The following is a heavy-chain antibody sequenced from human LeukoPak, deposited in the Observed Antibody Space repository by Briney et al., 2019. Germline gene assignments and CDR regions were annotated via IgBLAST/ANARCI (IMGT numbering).Heavy chain of an antibody. CDR1: GFTVSSNS. J-gene: IGHJ4*02. D-gene: IGHD6-19*01. CDR3: ASTHSSGWSYYFDY. CDR2: IYSGGST. Sequence: GGSLRLSCAASGFTVSSNSMSWVRQAPGKGLEWVSVIYSGGSTYYADSVKGRFTISRDNSKNTLYLQMNSLRAEDTAVYYCASTHSSGWSYYFDYWGQGTLVTVSS. V-gene: IGHV3-66*02.